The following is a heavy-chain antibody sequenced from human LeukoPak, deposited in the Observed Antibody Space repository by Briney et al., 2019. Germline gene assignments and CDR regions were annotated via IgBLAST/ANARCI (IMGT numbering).Heavy chain of an antibody. CDR1: GGSISSNNW. J-gene: IGHJ4*02. V-gene: IGHV4-4*02. Sequence: SETLSLTCAVSGGSISSNNWWGWVRPPPGKGLEWIGEIYHSGSPNYNPSLRSRVTISVDKYRNHFSLNLSSVTAPDTAGYYCARVNINNWHSCDYWGEGSLVTVSS. CDR3: ARVNINNWHSCDY. CDR2: IYHSGSP. D-gene: IGHD1-1*01.